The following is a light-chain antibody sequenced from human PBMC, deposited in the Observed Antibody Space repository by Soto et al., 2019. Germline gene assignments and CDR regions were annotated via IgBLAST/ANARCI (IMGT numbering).Light chain of an antibody. CDR3: QQYGSSPGT. J-gene: IGKJ1*01. CDR2: SAS. CDR1: QSVLSSSNNVNY. Sequence: DFVMTQSPDSLAVSLGERATINCKSSQSVLSSSNNVNYLAWYQQKPGQSPKLLMYSASTRASGVPDRFSGSGSGTDFTLTISRLEPEDFAVYYCQQYGSSPGTFGQGTKVDIK. V-gene: IGKV4-1*01.